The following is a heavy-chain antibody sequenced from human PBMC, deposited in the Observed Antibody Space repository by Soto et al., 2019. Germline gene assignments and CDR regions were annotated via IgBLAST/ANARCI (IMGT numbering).Heavy chain of an antibody. Sequence: QVQLQQWGAGPLRPLETLSLTCGVSGGSFSGYYWAWIRQSPGKGLEWIGEINDRGSINYNPSLKRRVSISVDTCKKHSSLNLRSVTAADTAVYYCARESHDILTGTPWVWYFDLWGSGTLVTVSS. CDR2: INDRGSI. CDR3: ARESHDILTGTPWVWYFDL. CDR1: GGSFSGYY. J-gene: IGHJ2*01. V-gene: IGHV4-34*01. D-gene: IGHD3-9*01.